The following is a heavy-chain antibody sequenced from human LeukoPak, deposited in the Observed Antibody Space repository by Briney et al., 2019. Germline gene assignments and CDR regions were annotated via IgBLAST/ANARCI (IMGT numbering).Heavy chain of an antibody. V-gene: IGHV3-23*01. Sequence: GGSLGLSCAASGFTFSSYAMSWVRQAPGKGLEWVSAISGSGGSTYYADSVKGRFTISRDNSKNTLYLQMNSLRAEDTAVYYCARDQGYIAVAGPDYWGQGTLVTVSS. D-gene: IGHD6-19*01. CDR3: ARDQGYIAVAGPDY. CDR2: ISGSGGST. CDR1: GFTFSSYA. J-gene: IGHJ4*02.